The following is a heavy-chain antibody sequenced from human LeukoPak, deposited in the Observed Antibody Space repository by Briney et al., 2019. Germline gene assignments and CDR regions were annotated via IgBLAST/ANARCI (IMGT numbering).Heavy chain of an antibody. Sequence: SETLSLTCTVSGGSISSSSYYWGWIRQPPGKGLEWIGSIYYNGSTYYNPSLKSRVTISVDTSKNQFSLKLSSVTAADTAVYYCARLQVHYYYYMDVWGKGTTVTVSS. D-gene: IGHD1-1*01. CDR1: GGSISSSSYY. J-gene: IGHJ6*03. V-gene: IGHV4-39*01. CDR2: IYYNGST. CDR3: ARLQVHYYYYMDV.